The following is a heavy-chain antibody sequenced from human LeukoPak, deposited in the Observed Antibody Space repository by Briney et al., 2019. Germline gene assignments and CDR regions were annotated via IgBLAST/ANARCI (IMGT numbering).Heavy chain of an antibody. J-gene: IGHJ4*02. CDR1: GGSITSYY. CDR2: IYYSGST. D-gene: IGHD3-10*01. CDR3: ATTRVMYGSEY. V-gene: IGHV4-59*01. Sequence: SETLSLTCTVSGGSITSYYWSWSRQPPGKGLEWVGYIYYSGSTNYNPSLRSRLTISLDTSKNQFSLKLSSVTAADTAVYYCATTRVMYGSEYWGQGTLVTVSS.